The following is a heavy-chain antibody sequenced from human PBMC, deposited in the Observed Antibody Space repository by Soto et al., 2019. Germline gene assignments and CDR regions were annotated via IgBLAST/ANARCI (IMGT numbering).Heavy chain of an antibody. CDR2: INSDGSST. CDR1: GFTFSSYW. Sequence: PGGSLRLSCAASGFTFSSYWMHWVRQAPGKGLVWVSRINSDGSSTSYADSVEGRFTISRDNAKNTLYLQMNSLRAEDTAVYYCARSRYYYYGMDVWGQGTTVTVSS. J-gene: IGHJ6*02. V-gene: IGHV3-74*01. CDR3: ARSRYYYYGMDV.